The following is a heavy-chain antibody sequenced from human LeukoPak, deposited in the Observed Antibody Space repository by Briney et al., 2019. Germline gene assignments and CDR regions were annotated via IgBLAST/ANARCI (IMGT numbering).Heavy chain of an antibody. V-gene: IGHV1-18*01. CDR1: GYTFTSYG. Sequence: ASVTVSFKSSGYTFTSYGISWVRQAPGQGLAWMGWNSAYNGNTNYAQKLQGRVTMTTDTSTSTAYMELRSLRSDDTAVYYCARYYSSGWYEAFDYWGQGTLVTVSS. CDR3: ARYYSSGWYEAFDY. D-gene: IGHD6-19*01. J-gene: IGHJ4*02. CDR2: NSAYNGNT.